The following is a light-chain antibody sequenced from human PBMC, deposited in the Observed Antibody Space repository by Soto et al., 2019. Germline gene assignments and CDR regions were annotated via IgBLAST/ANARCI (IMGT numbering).Light chain of an antibody. CDR3: KSADNSGNIEV. CDR2: QDT. CDR1: ALPRQY. Sequence: SYELTQPPSMSVSPGQTAVITCSGDALPRQYVYWFKQKPGQAPVLVIYQDTRRPPTIPARFSGSASGTTVSLTISGVQAEDEAEYYCKSADNSGNIEVFGPGTKVTV. V-gene: IGLV3-25*02. J-gene: IGLJ1*01.